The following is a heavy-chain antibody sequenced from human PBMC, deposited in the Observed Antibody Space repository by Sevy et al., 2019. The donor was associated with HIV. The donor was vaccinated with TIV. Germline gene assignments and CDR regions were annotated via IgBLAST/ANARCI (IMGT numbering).Heavy chain of an antibody. D-gene: IGHD3-10*01. CDR2: ISAYNGNT. V-gene: IGHV1-18*01. J-gene: IGHJ6*02. CDR3: ARDTITMVRGVIRPTVYYYYGMDV. Sequence: ASVKVSCKASGYTFTSYGISWVRQAPGQGLEWMGWISAYNGNTNYAQKLQGRVTMTTDTSTSTAYMELRSLRSGDTAVYYCARDTITMVRGVIRPTVYYYYGMDVWGQGTTVTVSS. CDR1: GYTFTSYG.